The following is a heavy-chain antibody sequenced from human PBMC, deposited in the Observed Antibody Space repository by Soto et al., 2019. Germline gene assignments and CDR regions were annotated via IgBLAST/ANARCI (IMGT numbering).Heavy chain of an antibody. CDR2: IYSGGST. D-gene: IGHD3-9*01. CDR3: AREVYYDIFAGGNAFDI. V-gene: IGHV3-66*01. J-gene: IGHJ3*02. CDR1: GFTVSSNY. Sequence: EVQLVESGGGLVQPGGSLRLSCAASGFTVSSNYMSWVRQAPGKGLEWVSVIYSGGSTYYADSVKGRFTISRDNSKNTLYLQMNSLRAEDTAVYYCAREVYYDIFAGGNAFDIWGQGTMVTVSS.